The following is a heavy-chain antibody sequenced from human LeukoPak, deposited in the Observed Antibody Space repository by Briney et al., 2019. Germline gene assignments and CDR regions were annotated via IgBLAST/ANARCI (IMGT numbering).Heavy chain of an antibody. CDR1: GLTVNSNY. Sequence: GGSLRLSCAASGLTVNSNYMNWVRQAPGKGPQWVSVIYSGGTTYYADSVKGRFTISRDNSKNTLYLQMNSLRAEDTAVYYCARALLVRNGYNYSPNYFDYWGQGTLVTVSS. V-gene: IGHV3-53*01. CDR2: IYSGGTT. D-gene: IGHD5-24*01. J-gene: IGHJ4*02. CDR3: ARALLVRNGYNYSPNYFDY.